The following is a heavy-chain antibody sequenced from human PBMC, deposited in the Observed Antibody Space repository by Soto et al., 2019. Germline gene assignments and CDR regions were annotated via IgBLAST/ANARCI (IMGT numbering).Heavy chain of an antibody. CDR3: ARDLGERWPTPANYYYMDV. D-gene: IGHD1-1*01. CDR2: IIPILGIA. CDR1: GGTFSSYT. J-gene: IGHJ6*03. Sequence: QVQLVQSGAEVKKPGSSVKVSCKASGGTFSSYTISWVRQAPGQGLEWMGRIIPILGIANYAQKFQGRVTITADKPTSTAYMELSSLRSEDTAVYYWARDLGERWPTPANYYYMDVG. V-gene: IGHV1-69*08.